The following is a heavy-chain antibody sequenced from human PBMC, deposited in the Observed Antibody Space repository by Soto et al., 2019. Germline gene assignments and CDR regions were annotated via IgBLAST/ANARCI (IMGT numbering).Heavy chain of an antibody. CDR2: INHSGST. CDR3: ARGPPWIRLWNDAFDI. Sequence: SETLSLTCAVYGVSFSGYYWSWIRQPPGKGLEWIGEINHSGSTNYNPSLKSRVTISVDTSKNQFSLKLSSVTAADTAVYYCARGPPWIRLWNDAFDIWGQGTMVTVSS. J-gene: IGHJ3*02. CDR1: GVSFSGYY. D-gene: IGHD5-18*01. V-gene: IGHV4-34*01.